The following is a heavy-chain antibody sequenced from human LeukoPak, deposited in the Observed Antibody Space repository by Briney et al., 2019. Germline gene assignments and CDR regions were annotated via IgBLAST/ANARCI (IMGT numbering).Heavy chain of an antibody. CDR3: VKDGVDYGENGWFDP. D-gene: IGHD4-17*01. V-gene: IGHV3-64D*09. Sequence: GGSLRLSCAASGFTFSSYEMHWVRQAPGKGLEHVSVISRNGGSTYYADSVKGRFTISRGNSKNTLYLQMSSLKVEDTAVYYCVKDGVDYGENGWFDPWGQGTLVTVSS. J-gene: IGHJ5*02. CDR1: GFTFSSYE. CDR2: ISRNGGST.